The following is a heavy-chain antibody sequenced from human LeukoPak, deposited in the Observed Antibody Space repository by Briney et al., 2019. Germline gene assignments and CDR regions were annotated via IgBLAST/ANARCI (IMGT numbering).Heavy chain of an antibody. J-gene: IGHJ4*02. CDR1: GYTFTSYA. Sequence: GASVKVSCKASGYTFTSYAMHWVRQAPGQGLEWMGWISAYNGNTNYAQKLQGRVTMTTDTSTSTAYMELRSLRSDDTAVYYCARGATEDYVWGSYRYPYYFDYWGQGTLVTVSS. CDR2: ISAYNGNT. CDR3: ARGATEDYVWGSYRYPYYFDY. D-gene: IGHD3-16*02. V-gene: IGHV1-18*01.